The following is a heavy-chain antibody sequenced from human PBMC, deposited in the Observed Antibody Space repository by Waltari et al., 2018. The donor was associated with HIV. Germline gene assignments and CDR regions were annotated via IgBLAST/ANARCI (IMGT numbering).Heavy chain of an antibody. CDR1: GVNPNIYD. Sequence: QVHVVESGGAVVQPGGSLRLSCTASGVNPNIYDLHWVRQAPGRGLEWVAGVRYDGSHEYYGDAVKGRFTISRDNSKNAIFLEMTVLRLEDTANYHCAKDGAPGRDAVFDTWGQGTLVTV. CDR2: VRYDGSHE. CDR3: AKDGAPGRDAVFDT. V-gene: IGHV3-33*03. J-gene: IGHJ4*03. D-gene: IGHD1-26*01.